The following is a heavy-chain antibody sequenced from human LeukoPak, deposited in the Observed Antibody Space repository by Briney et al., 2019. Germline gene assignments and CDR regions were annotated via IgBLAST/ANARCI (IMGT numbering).Heavy chain of an antibody. Sequence: KPGGSLRLSCAASGFTFSSYSMDWVRQAPGKGLEWVSSISSSSSYIYYADSVKGRFTISRDNAKNSLYLQMNSLRAEDTAVYYCARDNGVCMDVWGQGTTVTVSS. V-gene: IGHV3-21*01. CDR2: ISSSSSYI. CDR1: GFTFSSYS. D-gene: IGHD2-8*01. CDR3: ARDNGVCMDV. J-gene: IGHJ6*02.